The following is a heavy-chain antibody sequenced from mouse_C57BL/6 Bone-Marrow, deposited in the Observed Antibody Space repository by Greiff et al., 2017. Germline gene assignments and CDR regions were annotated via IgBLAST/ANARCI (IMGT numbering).Heavy chain of an antibody. CDR1: GYTFTSYG. CDR3: GYGSSYGGYFDV. D-gene: IGHD1-1*01. Sequence: VKLLESGAELARPGASVKLSCKASGYTFTSYGISWVKQRTGQGLEWIGEIYPRSGNTYYNEKFKGKATLTADKSSSTAYMGLRSLTSEDCAVYFSGYGSSYGGYFDVWGTGTTVTVAS. CDR2: IYPRSGNT. J-gene: IGHJ1*03. V-gene: IGHV1-81*01.